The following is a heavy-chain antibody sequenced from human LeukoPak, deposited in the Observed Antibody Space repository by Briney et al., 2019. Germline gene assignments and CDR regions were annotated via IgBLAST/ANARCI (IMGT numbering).Heavy chain of an antibody. D-gene: IGHD1-14*01. CDR1: GGSISSGSYY. CDR3: ARGARIADYYYGMDV. V-gene: IGHV4-61*02. J-gene: IGHJ6*02. CDR2: IYTSGST. Sequence: SETLSLTCTVSGGSISSGSYYWSWIRQPAGKGLEWIGRIYTSGSTNYNPSLKSRVTISVDTSKNQFSLKLSSVTAADTAVYYCARGARIADYYYGMDVWGQGTTVTVSS.